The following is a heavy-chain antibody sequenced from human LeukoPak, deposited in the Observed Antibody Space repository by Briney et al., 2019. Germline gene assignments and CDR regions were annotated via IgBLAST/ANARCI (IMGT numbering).Heavy chain of an antibody. CDR3: ARNGMTRAALDY. Sequence: PSETLSLTCTVSGGSIRSYYWSWIRQHPGKGLEWIGYIYYSGSTYYNPSLKSRVTISVDTSKNQFSLKLSSVTAADTAVYYCARNGMTRAALDYWGQGTLVTVSS. J-gene: IGHJ4*02. CDR2: IYYSGST. V-gene: IGHV4-59*06. D-gene: IGHD6-6*01. CDR1: GGSIRSYY.